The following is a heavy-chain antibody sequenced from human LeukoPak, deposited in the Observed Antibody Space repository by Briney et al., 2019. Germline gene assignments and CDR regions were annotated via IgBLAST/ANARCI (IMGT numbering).Heavy chain of an antibody. J-gene: IGHJ4*02. D-gene: IGHD6-19*01. Sequence: PGGSLRLSRAASGFTFSNAWMSWVRQAPGKGLEWVGRIKSKTDGGTTDYAAPVKGRFTISRDDSKNTLYLQMNSLKTEDTAVYYCTTGIAVAGINYWGQGTLVTVSS. V-gene: IGHV3-15*01. CDR2: IKSKTDGGTT. CDR1: GFTFSNAW. CDR3: TTGIAVAGINY.